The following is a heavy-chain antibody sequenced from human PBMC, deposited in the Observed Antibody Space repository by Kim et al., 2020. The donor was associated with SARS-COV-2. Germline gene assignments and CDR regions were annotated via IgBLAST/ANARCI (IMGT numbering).Heavy chain of an antibody. CDR2: ST. D-gene: IGHD3-10*01. Sequence: STYYAASVKGRFTISRDNSKNTLYVQMNSLRAEDTAVYYCAKDRGVGSRYCGQGTLVTVSS. CDR3: AKDRGVGSRY. V-gene: IGHV3-23*01. J-gene: IGHJ4*02.